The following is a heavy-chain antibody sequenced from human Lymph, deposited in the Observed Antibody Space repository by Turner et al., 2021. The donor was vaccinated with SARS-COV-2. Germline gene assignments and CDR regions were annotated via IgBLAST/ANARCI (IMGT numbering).Heavy chain of an antibody. CDR3: ARDIPTTADYFDY. CDR1: GFTFSTYS. D-gene: IGHD4-17*01. J-gene: IGHJ4*02. V-gene: IGHV3-21*01. CDR2: SSSSSSYI. Sequence: EVQLVESGGGLFKPGGSLGLSFEPSGFTFSTYSMNWVRQGPGKGLEWISSSSSSSSYIYYADSVKGRFTISRNDAKNSLYLQINSLRAEDTAVYYCARDIPTTADYFDYWGQGTLVTVSS.